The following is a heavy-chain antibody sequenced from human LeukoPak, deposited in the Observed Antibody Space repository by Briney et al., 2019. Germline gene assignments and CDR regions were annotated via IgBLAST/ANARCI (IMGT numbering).Heavy chain of an antibody. J-gene: IGHJ5*01. CDR3: ARDANAGYSVNWFDP. CDR1: GGTFISYA. Sequence: ASVKVSCKASGGTFISYAISWVRQAPGQGLEWMGGIIPIFGTANYAQKFQGRVTITADESTSTAYMELSSLRSEDTAVYYCARDANAGYSVNWFDPWGQGTLVTVSS. CDR2: IIPIFGTA. D-gene: IGHD5/OR15-5a*01. V-gene: IGHV1-69*13.